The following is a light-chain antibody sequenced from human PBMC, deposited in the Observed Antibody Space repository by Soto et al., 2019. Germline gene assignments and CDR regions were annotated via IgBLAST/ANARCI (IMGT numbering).Light chain of an antibody. CDR1: SSNIGSNY. Sequence: QAVVTQPPSASGTPGQRVTISCSGSSSNIGSNYVYWYQQLPGTAPKLLIYRNNQRPSGVPDRFSGSKSGTSASQAISGLRSEDEADYYCAAWDDSLSGHVVFGGGTKLTVL. CDR3: AAWDDSLSGHVV. CDR2: RNN. J-gene: IGLJ2*01. V-gene: IGLV1-47*01.